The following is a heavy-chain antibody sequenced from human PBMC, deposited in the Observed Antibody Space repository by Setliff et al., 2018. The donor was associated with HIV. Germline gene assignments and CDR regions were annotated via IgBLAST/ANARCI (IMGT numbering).Heavy chain of an antibody. CDR3: ARDATRGGDMDV. CDR2: ISGSGSTI. V-gene: IGHV3-48*03. J-gene: IGHJ6*03. D-gene: IGHD2-15*01. Sequence: GESLKISCEASEFTFSSYEMNWVRQAPGEGLEWVSYISGSGSTIYYVDSVKGRFTISRDNAKDSLYLQMNNLRAEDTAVYYCARDATRGGDMDVWGKGITVTVSS. CDR1: EFTFSSYE.